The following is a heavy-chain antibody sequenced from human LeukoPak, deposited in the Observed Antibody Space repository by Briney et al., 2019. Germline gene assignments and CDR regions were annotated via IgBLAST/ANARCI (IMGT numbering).Heavy chain of an antibody. CDR1: GYSFTSYW. J-gene: IGHJ1*01. CDR3: ATKQQLVLSGENEYFQH. V-gene: IGHV5-51*01. Sequence: GESLKISCKGSGYSFTSYWIGWVRQMPGKGLEWMGIIYPGDSDTRYSPSFQGQVTISADKSISTAYLQWSSLKASDTAMYYCATKQQLVLSGENEYFQHWGQGTLVTVSS. CDR2: IYPGDSDT. D-gene: IGHD6-13*01.